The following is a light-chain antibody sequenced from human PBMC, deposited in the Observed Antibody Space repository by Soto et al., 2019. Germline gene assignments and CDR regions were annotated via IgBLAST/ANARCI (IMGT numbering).Light chain of an antibody. J-gene: IGKJ2*01. CDR3: QQYGNSQYT. CDR2: GAS. Sequence: EIVLTQSPATLSLSPGERATLSCRATQSVNSNYLAWYQQKPGQAPRLLIYGASSRATGIPDRFSGSGSGTDFTLTISRLEPADFAVYYCQQYGNSQYTFGQGTKLESK. V-gene: IGKV3-20*01. CDR1: QSVNSNY.